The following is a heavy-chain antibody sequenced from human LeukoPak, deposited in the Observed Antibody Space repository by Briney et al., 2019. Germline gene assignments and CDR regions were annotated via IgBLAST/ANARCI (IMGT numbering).Heavy chain of an antibody. CDR1: GGSISSYY. D-gene: IGHD3-22*01. Sequence: SETLSLTCTVSGGSISSYYWSGIRQPPGKGLEWVGYIYYSGSTKYNPSLKSRVTISVDTSKNQFSLKLSSVTAADTAVYYCARYRSSGYPDYWGQGTLVTVSS. J-gene: IGHJ4*02. CDR2: IYYSGST. CDR3: ARYRSSGYPDY. V-gene: IGHV4-59*01.